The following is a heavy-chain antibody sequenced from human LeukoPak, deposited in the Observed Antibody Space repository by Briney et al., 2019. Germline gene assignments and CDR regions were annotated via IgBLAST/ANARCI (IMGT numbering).Heavy chain of an antibody. V-gene: IGHV3-21*01. CDR1: GFTFSSYS. CDR3: ARDSLHPSSLHYYFDY. J-gene: IGHJ4*02. Sequence: PGGSLRLSCAASGFTFSSYSMNWVRQAPGKGLEWVSSISTSSSYIYYADSVKGRFSSSRDNARNSLYLQMNSLRAEDTAVYFCARDSLHPSSLHYYFDYWGQGILVTVSS. CDR2: ISTSSSYI. D-gene: IGHD6-6*01.